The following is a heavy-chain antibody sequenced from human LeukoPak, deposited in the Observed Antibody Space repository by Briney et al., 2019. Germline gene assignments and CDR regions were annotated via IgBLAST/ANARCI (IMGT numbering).Heavy chain of an antibody. J-gene: IGHJ4*02. D-gene: IGHD3-22*01. CDR3: AREGKNYYDSSGYYPDY. V-gene: IGHV4-30-4*01. Sequence: SETLSLTCTVSGGSISSGDYYWSLIRQPPGKGLEWIGYIYYSGSTYYNPSLKSRVTISVDTSKNQFSLKLSSVTAADTAVYYCAREGKNYYDSSGYYPDYWGQGTLVTVSS. CDR2: IYYSGST. CDR1: GGSISSGDYY.